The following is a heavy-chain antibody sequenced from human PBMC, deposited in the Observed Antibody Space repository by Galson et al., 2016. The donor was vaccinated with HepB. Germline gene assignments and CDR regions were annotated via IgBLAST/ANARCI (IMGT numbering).Heavy chain of an antibody. Sequence: SLRLSCAASGFTFSSYAMNWVRQAPGKGLEWVALISYDGRDKYYVDSVKGRFTISRDNSKNTVNLQLKSLRPEDTAIYYCARSRNPYRTIPGTDFQHWGQGTQVTVSS. V-gene: IGHV3-30*04. CDR1: GFTFSSYA. J-gene: IGHJ1*01. CDR2: ISYDGRDK. D-gene: IGHD1-26*01. CDR3: ARSRNPYRTIPGTDFQH.